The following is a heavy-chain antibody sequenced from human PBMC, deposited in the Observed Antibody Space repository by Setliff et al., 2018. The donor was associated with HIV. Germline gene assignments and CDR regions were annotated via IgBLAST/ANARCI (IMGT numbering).Heavy chain of an antibody. J-gene: IGHJ1*01. D-gene: IGHD3-22*01. CDR3: ARQWRDQYNSGVSTEYFQH. Sequence: SETLSLTCAVSAYSISSGYYWGWIRQPPGNGLEWIGSIYHSGSTYYNPSLMSRVTISVDTSKNQFSLKLRSVTAADTAVYYCARQWRDQYNSGVSTEYFQHWGLGTLVTVSS. CDR1: AYSISSGYY. CDR2: IYHSGST. V-gene: IGHV4-38-2*01.